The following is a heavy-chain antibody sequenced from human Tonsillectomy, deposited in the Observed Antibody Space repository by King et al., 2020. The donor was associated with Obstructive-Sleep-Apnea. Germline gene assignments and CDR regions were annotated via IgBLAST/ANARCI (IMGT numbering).Heavy chain of an antibody. V-gene: IGHV5-51*01. J-gene: IGHJ4*02. Sequence: QLVQSGAEVKKPGESLKISCKGSGYSFTNYWIARLRQVPGKGLEWMGIIYPGDSDTTYIPSFRGQVTGSVAKSISTAYLQWSSLKASDTAMYYCGRRNRGTGADYYFDYWGQGTLVTVSS. CDR2: IYPGDSDT. CDR3: GRRNRGTGADYYFDY. D-gene: IGHD7-27*01. CDR1: GYSFTNYW.